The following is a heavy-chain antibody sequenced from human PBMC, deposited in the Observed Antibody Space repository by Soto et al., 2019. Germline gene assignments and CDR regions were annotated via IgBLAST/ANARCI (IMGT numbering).Heavy chain of an antibody. CDR2: INHSGST. CDR1: GGSFSGYY. J-gene: IGHJ4*02. CDR3: ARGVRYGFPDY. Sequence: PSETLSLTCAVYGGSFSGYYWSWIRQPPGKGLEWIGEINHSGSTNYNPSLKSRVTISVDTSKNQFSLKLSSVTAADTAVYYCARGVRYGFPDYWGQGTLLPVYS. V-gene: IGHV4-34*01. D-gene: IGHD5-18*01.